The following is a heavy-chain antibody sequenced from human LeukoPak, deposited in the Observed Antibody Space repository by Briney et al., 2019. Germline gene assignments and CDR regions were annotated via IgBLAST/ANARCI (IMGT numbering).Heavy chain of an antibody. CDR1: GFTFSSYS. D-gene: IGHD5-18*01. J-gene: IGHJ4*02. V-gene: IGHV3-21*01. CDR2: ISSSSSYI. Sequence: PGGSLRLSCAASGFTFSSYSMNWVRQAPGKGLEGVSSISSSSSYIYYADSVKGRFTISRDNAKNSLYLQMNSLRAEDTAVYYCARVQLWLQKPLDYWGQGTLVTVSS. CDR3: ARVQLWLQKPLDY.